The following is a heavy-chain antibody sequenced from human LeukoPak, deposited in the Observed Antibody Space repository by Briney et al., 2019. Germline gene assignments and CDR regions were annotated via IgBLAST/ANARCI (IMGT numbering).Heavy chain of an antibody. CDR3: AREKGYYDSSGYYGYYYYMDV. CDR1: GGPISSGSYY. V-gene: IGHV4-61*02. J-gene: IGHJ6*03. D-gene: IGHD3-22*01. Sequence: SQTLSLTCTVSGGPISSGSYYWSWIRQPAGKGLEWIGRIYTSGSTDYNPSLKSRVTISVDTSKNQFFLKLSSVTAADTAVYYCAREKGYYDSSGYYGYYYYMDVWGKGTTVTVSS. CDR2: IYTSGST.